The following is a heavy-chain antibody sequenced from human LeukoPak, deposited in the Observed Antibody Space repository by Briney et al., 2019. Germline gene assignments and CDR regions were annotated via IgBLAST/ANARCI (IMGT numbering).Heavy chain of an antibody. CDR1: GGTFSSYA. V-gene: IGHV1-69*13. CDR3: ARDLEYCSGGSCLDY. Sequence: GASVKVSCKASGGTFSSYAISWVRQAPGQGLEWMGGIIPIFGTANYAQKFQGRVTITADESTSTAYMELSSLRSEDTAVYYCARDLEYCSGGSCLDYWGQGTLVTVSS. CDR2: IIPIFGTA. J-gene: IGHJ4*02. D-gene: IGHD2-15*01.